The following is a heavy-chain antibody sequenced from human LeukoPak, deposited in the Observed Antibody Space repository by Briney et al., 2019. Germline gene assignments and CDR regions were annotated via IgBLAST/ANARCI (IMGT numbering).Heavy chain of an antibody. CDR1: GFTFSGYA. J-gene: IGHJ4*02. CDR2: IKHDGSEK. D-gene: IGHD3-3*01. CDR3: ATDRGWRTSGYYLYYFEY. V-gene: IGHV3-7*01. Sequence: PGGSLRLSCAASGFTFSGYAMNWVRQAPGKGLEWVASIKHDGSEKYYVDSVRGRFTISRDNTKNLLYLQMSSLRAEDTAVYYCATDRGWRTSGYYLYYFEYWGQGTLVTFSS.